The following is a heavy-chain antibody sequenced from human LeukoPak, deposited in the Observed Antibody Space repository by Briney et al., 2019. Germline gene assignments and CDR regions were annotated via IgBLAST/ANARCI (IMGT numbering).Heavy chain of an antibody. J-gene: IGHJ3*02. Sequence: GGSLRLSCAASGFTFSSYWMHWVRQAPGKGLVWVSRIKSDGSSTSYADSVKGRFTISRDNAKNTLYLQMNSLRAEDTAVYYCARRGAVANVFNIWGQGKMVTVSS. CDR2: IKSDGSST. D-gene: IGHD6-19*01. V-gene: IGHV3-74*01. CDR3: ARRGAVANVFNI. CDR1: GFTFSSYW.